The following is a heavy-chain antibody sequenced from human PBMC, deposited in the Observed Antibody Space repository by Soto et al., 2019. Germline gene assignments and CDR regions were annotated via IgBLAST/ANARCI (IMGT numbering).Heavy chain of an antibody. V-gene: IGHV6-1*01. CDR1: GDSVSSNSAA. Sequence: PSQTLSLTCALSGDSVSSNSAAWNWIRQSPSRGLEWLGRTYYRSKWYNDYAVSVKSRITINPDTSKNQFSLQLNSVTPEDTAVYYCARDSQYSSSYIRRCGMDVWGQGTTVTVSS. CDR2: TYYRSKWYN. D-gene: IGHD6-6*01. CDR3: ARDSQYSSSYIRRCGMDV. J-gene: IGHJ6*02.